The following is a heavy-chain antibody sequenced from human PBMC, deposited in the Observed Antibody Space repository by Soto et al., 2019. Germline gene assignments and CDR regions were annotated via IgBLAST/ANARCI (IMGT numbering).Heavy chain of an antibody. Sequence: PGESLKISCKGSGYSFTSYWISWVRQMPGKGLEWMGRIDPSDSYTNYSPSFQGHVTISADKSISTAYLQWSSLKASDTAMYYCARSMVRGVPSYYYYGMDVWGQGTTVTVSS. V-gene: IGHV5-10-1*01. J-gene: IGHJ6*02. D-gene: IGHD3-10*01. CDR3: ARSMVRGVPSYYYYGMDV. CDR1: GYSFTSYW. CDR2: IDPSDSYT.